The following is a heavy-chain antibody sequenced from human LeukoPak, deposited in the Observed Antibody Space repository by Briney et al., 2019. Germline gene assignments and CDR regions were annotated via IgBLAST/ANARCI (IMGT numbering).Heavy chain of an antibody. D-gene: IGHD3-10*01. CDR2: ISWNSGSI. CDR3: ARDLWVRGDRYGMDV. J-gene: IGHJ6*04. CDR1: GFTFDDYA. Sequence: GRSLRLSCAASGFTFDDYAMHWVRHAPGKGLEWVSGISWNSGSIGYADSVKGRFTISRDNAKNSLYLQMNSLRAEDTAVYYCARDLWVRGDRYGMDVWGKGTTVTVSS. V-gene: IGHV3-9*01.